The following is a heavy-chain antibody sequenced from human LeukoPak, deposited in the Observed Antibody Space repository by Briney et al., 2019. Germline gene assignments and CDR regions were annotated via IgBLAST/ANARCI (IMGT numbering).Heavy chain of an antibody. CDR1: GGSISSHY. CDR2: IYYSGST. CDR3: AREYDIVATRFFDY. Sequence: SETPSLTCTVSGGSISSHYWSWIRQPPGKGLEWIGYIYYSGSTNYNPSLKSRVTISVDTSKNQFSLKLSSVTAADTAVYYCAREYDIVATRFFDYWGQGTLVTVSS. V-gene: IGHV4-59*11. J-gene: IGHJ4*02. D-gene: IGHD5-12*01.